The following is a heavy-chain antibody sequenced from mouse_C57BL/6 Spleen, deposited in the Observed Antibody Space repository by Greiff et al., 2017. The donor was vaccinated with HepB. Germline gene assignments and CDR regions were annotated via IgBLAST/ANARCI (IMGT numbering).Heavy chain of an antibody. V-gene: IGHV5-15*01. Sequence: EVMLVESGGGLVQPGGSLKLSCAASGFTFSDYGMAWVRQAPRKGPEWVAFISNLAYSIYYADTVTGRFTISRENAKNTLYLEMSSLRSEDTAMYYCARHYGSSYRYFDVWGTGTTVTVSS. CDR3: ARHYGSSYRYFDV. J-gene: IGHJ1*03. CDR2: ISNLAYSI. CDR1: GFTFSDYG. D-gene: IGHD1-1*01.